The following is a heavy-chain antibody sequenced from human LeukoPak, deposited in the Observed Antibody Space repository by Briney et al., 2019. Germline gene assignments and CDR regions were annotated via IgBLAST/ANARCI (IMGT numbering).Heavy chain of an antibody. CDR1: GFTVSSNY. CDR3: ASSSGWYLSSDY. Sequence: GGSLRLSCAASGFTVSSNYTSWVRQAPGKGLEWVSVIYSGGSTYYADSVKGRFTISRDNSKNTLYLQMNSLRAEDTAVYYCASSSGWYLSSDYWGQGTLVTVSS. D-gene: IGHD6-19*01. V-gene: IGHV3-53*01. CDR2: IYSGGST. J-gene: IGHJ4*02.